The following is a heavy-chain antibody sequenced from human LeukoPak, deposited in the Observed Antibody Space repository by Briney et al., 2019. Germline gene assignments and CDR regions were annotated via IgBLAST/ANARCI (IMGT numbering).Heavy chain of an antibody. CDR2: ISYDGSNK. CDR3: AREACPYRLCYYDSSGYSLNYYFDY. V-gene: IGHV3-30-3*01. Sequence: PGGSLRLSCAASGFTFSSYAMHWVRQAPGKGLEWVAVISYDGSNKYYADSVKGRFTISRDNSKNTLYLQINSLRAEDTAVYYCAREACPYRLCYYDSSGYSLNYYFDYWGQGTLVTVSS. J-gene: IGHJ4*02. CDR1: GFTFSSYA. D-gene: IGHD3-22*01.